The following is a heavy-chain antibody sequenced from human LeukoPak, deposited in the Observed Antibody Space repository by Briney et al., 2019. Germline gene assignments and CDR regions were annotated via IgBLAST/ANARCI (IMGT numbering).Heavy chain of an antibody. CDR1: GFTFSNAW. CDR3: AKDYFDWLLSPSKPSTFDY. Sequence: PGGSLRLSCAASGFTFSNAWMSCVRQAPGKGLEWVGRIKSKTDGGTTDYAAPVKGRFTISRDDSKNTLYLQMNSLRAEDTAVYYCAKDYFDWLLSPSKPSTFDYWGQGTLVTVSS. J-gene: IGHJ4*02. D-gene: IGHD3-9*01. CDR2: IKSKTDGGTT. V-gene: IGHV3-15*01.